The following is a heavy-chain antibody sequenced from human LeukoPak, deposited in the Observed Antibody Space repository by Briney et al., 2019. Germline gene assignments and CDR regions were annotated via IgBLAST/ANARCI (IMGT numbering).Heavy chain of an antibody. CDR1: GFTFSSYD. CDR3: ARDHRVFFHALLWFGEPNPDY. Sequence: GGSLRLSCAASGFTFSSYDMHWVRQATGKGLEWVSAIGTAGDPYYPGSVKGRFTISRENAKNSLYLQMNSLRAGDTAVYYCARDHRVFFHALLWFGEPNPDYWGQGTLVTVSS. V-gene: IGHV3-13*05. D-gene: IGHD3-10*01. J-gene: IGHJ4*02. CDR2: IGTAGDP.